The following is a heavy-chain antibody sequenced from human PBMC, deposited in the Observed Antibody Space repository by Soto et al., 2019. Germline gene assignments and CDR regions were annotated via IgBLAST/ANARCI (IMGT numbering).Heavy chain of an antibody. Sequence: QVQLVQSGAEAKKPGASVKVSCKASGYTFTGYYMHWVRQAPGQGLEWMGWINPNSGGTNYAQKFQGRVTMTRDTSISTAYMELSRLRSDDTAVYYCARPSRKGAQGIYFDYWGQGTLVTVSS. CDR1: GYTFTGYY. V-gene: IGHV1-2*02. D-gene: IGHD1-26*01. CDR3: ARPSRKGAQGIYFDY. J-gene: IGHJ4*02. CDR2: INPNSGGT.